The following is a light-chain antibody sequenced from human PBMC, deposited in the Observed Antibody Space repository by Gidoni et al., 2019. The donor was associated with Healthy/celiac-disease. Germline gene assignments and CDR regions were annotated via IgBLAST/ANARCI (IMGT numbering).Light chain of an antibody. V-gene: IGKV3-20*01. J-gene: IGKJ3*01. Sequence: ELVLTQSPGTLSLSPGERATLSCMASQSVSSSYLAWYQQKPGQAPRLLIYGAASRATGIPDRFSGSGSGTDFTLTISRLEPEDCAVYYCQQYGSSPLVTFXPXTKVXIK. CDR2: GAA. CDR3: QQYGSSPLVT. CDR1: QSVSSSY.